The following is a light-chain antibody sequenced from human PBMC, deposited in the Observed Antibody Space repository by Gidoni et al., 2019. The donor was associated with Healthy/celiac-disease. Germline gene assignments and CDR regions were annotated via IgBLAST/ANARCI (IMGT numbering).Light chain of an antibody. CDR3: QQYDTLPLT. J-gene: IGKJ4*01. CDR2: GAS. Sequence: DIQMTQSPSSLSASVGDRVTITCQASQDISNYLNWYQQKPGKAPKLLISGASNLETGVPSRFSGSGSGTDFTFTISSLQSEDIATYYCQQYDTLPLTFXGXTKVEIK. V-gene: IGKV1-33*01. CDR1: QDISNY.